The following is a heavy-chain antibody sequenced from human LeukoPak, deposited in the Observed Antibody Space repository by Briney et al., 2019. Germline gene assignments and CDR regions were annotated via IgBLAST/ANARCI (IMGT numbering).Heavy chain of an antibody. CDR3: ATFPRE. D-gene: IGHD2-21*01. V-gene: IGHV4-59*01. Sequence: SETLSLTCTVSGVSINSYYWSWIRQPPGKGLEWIGFIYYNGGTNYNPSLKSRVTISLDTSKNQFSLKLSSVTAADTAVYYCATFPREWGQGTLVTVSS. J-gene: IGHJ3*01. CDR1: GVSINSYY. CDR2: IYYNGGT.